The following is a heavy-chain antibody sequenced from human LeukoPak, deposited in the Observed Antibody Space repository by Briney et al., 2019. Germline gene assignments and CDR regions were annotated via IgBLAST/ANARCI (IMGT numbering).Heavy chain of an antibody. CDR1: GFTVSSNY. J-gene: IGHJ1*01. CDR2: IYSDGST. D-gene: IGHD1-1*01. V-gene: IGHV3-66*04. Sequence: PGGSLRLSCAASGFTVSSNYISWVRQAPGKGLEWVSVIYSDGSTYYADSVKGRFTISRDNSKNTLYLQMNSLRAEDTAVYYCARHPGTQEYFHHWGQGTLVTVSS. CDR3: ARHPGTQEYFHH.